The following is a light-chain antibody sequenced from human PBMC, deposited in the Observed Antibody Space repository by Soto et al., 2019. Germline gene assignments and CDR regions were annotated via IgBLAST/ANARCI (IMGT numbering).Light chain of an antibody. J-gene: IGLJ3*02. CDR3: SSYTSGSTWV. CDR1: SSDVSGYNY. V-gene: IGLV2-14*01. Sequence: QSVLTQPASVSGSPGQSITISCTGTSSDVSGYNYVSWYQQHPGKAPKLMIYEVSNRPSGVSNRFSGSKSGNTASLTISGLQAEDEADYYCSSYTSGSTWVFGGGTKLTVL. CDR2: EVS.